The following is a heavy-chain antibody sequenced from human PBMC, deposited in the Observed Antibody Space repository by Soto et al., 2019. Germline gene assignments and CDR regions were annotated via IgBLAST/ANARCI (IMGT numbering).Heavy chain of an antibody. J-gene: IGHJ4*02. D-gene: IGHD6-13*01. CDR3: ASGQQPVRNY. CDR2: IYHSGST. CDR1: GGSISSGGYS. Sequence: QLQLQESGSGLVKPSQTLSLTCAVSGGSISSGGYSWSWIRQPPGKGLEWIGYIYHSGSTYYNPSIKSRVATSVDRSKYQSSLQLSSVPAADTGVYYCASGQQPVRNYWGPGTLVSVSS. V-gene: IGHV4-30-2*01.